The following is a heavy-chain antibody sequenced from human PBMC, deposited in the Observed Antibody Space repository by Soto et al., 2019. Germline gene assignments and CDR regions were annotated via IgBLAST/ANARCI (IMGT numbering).Heavy chain of an antibody. CDR3: AKSYSSNWYDYFDY. V-gene: IGHV3-23*04. CDR2: ISGSGDTT. CDR1: GFTFSAFA. D-gene: IGHD6-13*01. Sequence: EVQLVESGGGLVKPGGSLRLSCAASGFTFSAFAMSWVRQAPGKGLEWVSAISGSGDTTYYADSVKGRFTISRDISKNTLYLQMSTLRAEDTALYYCAKSYSSNWYDYFDYWGQGTLVTVSS. J-gene: IGHJ4*02.